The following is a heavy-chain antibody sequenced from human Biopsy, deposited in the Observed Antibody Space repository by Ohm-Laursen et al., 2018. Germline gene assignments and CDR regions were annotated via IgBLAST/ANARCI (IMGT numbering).Heavy chain of an antibody. V-gene: IGHV1-46*01. CDR2: INPSGSTT. D-gene: IGHD6-19*01. CDR3: ARNTGWYGDLYYFDY. Sequence: SVKVSCKASGYSFTSYYMHWVRQAPGQGLEWMGMINPSGSTTSYPQIFQGRVTMTRDTSKSTMYMELSSLRSADTAVYFCARNTGWYGDLYYFDYWGQGTLVTVSS. CDR1: GYSFTSYY. J-gene: IGHJ4*02.